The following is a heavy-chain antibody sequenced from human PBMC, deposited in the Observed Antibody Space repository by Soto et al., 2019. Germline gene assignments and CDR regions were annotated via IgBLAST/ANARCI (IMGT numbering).Heavy chain of an antibody. V-gene: IGHV1-2*02. Sequence: RASVKVSCKASGYTFTGYYMHWVRQAPGQGLEWMGWINPNSGGTNYAQKFQGRVTMTRDTSISTAYMELSRLRSDDTAVYYCANVLDYYYGMDVWGQGTTVTVSS. CDR3: ANVLDYYYGMDV. CDR2: INPNSGGT. D-gene: IGHD2-8*01. CDR1: GYTFTGYY. J-gene: IGHJ6*02.